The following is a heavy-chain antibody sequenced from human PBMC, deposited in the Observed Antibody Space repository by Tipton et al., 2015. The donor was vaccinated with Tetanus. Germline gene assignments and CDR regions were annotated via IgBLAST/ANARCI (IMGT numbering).Heavy chain of an antibody. D-gene: IGHD6-13*01. J-gene: IGHJ5*02. V-gene: IGHV3-21*01. Sequence: QLVQSGGGLVQPGGSLRLSCKASGYTFSAHTMHWVRQAPGKGLEWVAAISSSSSYIYYADSVKGRFTISRDNGKNTLYLQMDSLRAEDTAVYYCARGRQRLVPAGFDLWGQGTLVTVSS. CDR2: ISSSSSYI. CDR1: GYTFSAHT. CDR3: ARGRQRLVPAGFDL.